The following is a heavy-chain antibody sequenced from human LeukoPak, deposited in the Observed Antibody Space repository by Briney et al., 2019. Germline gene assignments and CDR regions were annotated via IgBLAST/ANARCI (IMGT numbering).Heavy chain of an antibody. Sequence: GGSLRLSCNTSGFPFSNYAMNWARQAPGKGLEWVSYISSAGDTIYYADSVKGRFTISRDDAKNSLYLQMNSLRVEDTAVYYCAKDLGGSYQYYFDYWGQGTLVTVSS. J-gene: IGHJ4*02. CDR2: ISSAGDTI. CDR3: AKDLGGSYQYYFDY. V-gene: IGHV3-48*01. CDR1: GFPFSNYA. D-gene: IGHD1-26*01.